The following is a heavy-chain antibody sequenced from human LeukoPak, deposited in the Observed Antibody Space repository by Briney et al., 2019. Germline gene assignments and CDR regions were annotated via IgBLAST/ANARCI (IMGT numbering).Heavy chain of an antibody. V-gene: IGHV4-59*08. D-gene: IGHD2-15*01. Sequence: SETLSLTCTVSGGSVSSYYWSWIRQPPGKGLEWIAYIHYSGSSFYNPLLKSRVTISVETSKTQSSLKLSSVTAADTAVYYCARRKGCSGGSCYGDTFDYWGQGTLVTVSS. CDR3: ARRKGCSGGSCYGDTFDY. J-gene: IGHJ4*02. CDR1: GGSVSSYY. CDR2: IHYSGSS.